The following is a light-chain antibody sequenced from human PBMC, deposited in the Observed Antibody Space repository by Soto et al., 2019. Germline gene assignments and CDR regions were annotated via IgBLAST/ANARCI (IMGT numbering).Light chain of an antibody. CDR2: GAS. Sequence: EIVMTQSPATLSVSPGERATLSCRASQSVSSNVAWYPQIPGQTPRLLIYGASTRATGVPVRFSGSASGTEFTLTISGLQSEDFAVYYCHQYDDGPYTFGQGTKVEI. V-gene: IGKV3-15*01. CDR3: HQYDDGPYT. CDR1: QSVSSN. J-gene: IGKJ2*01.